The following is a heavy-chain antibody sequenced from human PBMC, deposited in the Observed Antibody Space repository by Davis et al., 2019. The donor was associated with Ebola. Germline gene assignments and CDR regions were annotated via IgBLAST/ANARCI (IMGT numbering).Heavy chain of an antibody. CDR3: AGRITMVRGVIANWFDP. J-gene: IGHJ5*02. Sequence: MPSETLSLTCTVSGGSISSYYWGWIRQPPGKGLEWIGSIYYSGSTYYNPSLKSRVTISVDTSKNQFSLKLSSVTAADTAVYYCAGRITMVRGVIANWFDPWGQGTLVTVSS. CDR2: IYYSGST. V-gene: IGHV4-39*01. D-gene: IGHD3-10*01. CDR1: GGSISSYY.